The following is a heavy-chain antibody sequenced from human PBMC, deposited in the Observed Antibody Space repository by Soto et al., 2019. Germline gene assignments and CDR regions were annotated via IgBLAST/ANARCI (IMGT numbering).Heavy chain of an antibody. Sequence: SETLSLTCTVSGGSISSGGYSWTWIRQSPGKGLEWIGYTYQSGSAYYNPSLKSRVTISVDRSKNQFSLNLTSVTAADTAVYYCARDYYDMDVWGQGTTVTVSS. J-gene: IGHJ6*02. CDR1: GGSISSGGYS. CDR2: TYQSGSA. V-gene: IGHV4-30-2*06. CDR3: ARDYYDMDV.